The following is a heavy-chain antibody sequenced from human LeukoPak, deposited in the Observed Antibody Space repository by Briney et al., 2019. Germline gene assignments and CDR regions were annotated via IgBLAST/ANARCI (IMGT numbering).Heavy chain of an antibody. V-gene: IGHV3-15*01. CDR3: ARDLRPPSFDY. J-gene: IGHJ4*02. D-gene: IGHD5/OR15-5a*01. CDR2: IKSKTDGGTT. Sequence: GGSLRLSCAASGFTFSNAWMSWVRQAPGKGLEWVGRIKSKTDGGTTDYAAPVKGRFTISRDDSKNTLYLQMNSLKTEDTAVYYCARDLRPPSFDYWGQGTLVTVSS. CDR1: GFTFSNAW.